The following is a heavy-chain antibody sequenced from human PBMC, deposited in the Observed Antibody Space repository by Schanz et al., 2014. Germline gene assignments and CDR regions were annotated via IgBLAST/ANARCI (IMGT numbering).Heavy chain of an antibody. J-gene: IGHJ4*02. CDR3: ARDGNYYGSRNYYKTPYYFDY. CDR2: IYASGAT. D-gene: IGHD3-10*01. CDR1: GFTFSSYA. V-gene: IGHV3-NL1*01. Sequence: QVQLLQFGGGVVQPGRSLRLSCAASGFTFSSYAMHWVRQAPGKGLEWVSTIYASGATYYADSVKRRFTISRDISKNTLHLQVTSLRAEDTAIYYCARDGNYYGSRNYYKTPYYFDYWGQGTLVTVSS.